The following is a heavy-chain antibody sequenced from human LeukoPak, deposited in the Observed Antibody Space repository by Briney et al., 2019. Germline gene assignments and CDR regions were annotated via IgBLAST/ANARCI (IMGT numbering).Heavy chain of an antibody. Sequence: GGSLRLSCAASGFTFSSYWMSWVRQAPGKGLEWLANIKQDGSEKYYVDSVKGRFTISRDNAKNSLYLQMNSLRAEDTAVYYCAREIPGGYFDYWGQGTLVTVSS. CDR1: GFTFSSYW. CDR3: AREIPGGYFDY. D-gene: IGHD3-16*01. J-gene: IGHJ4*02. CDR2: IKQDGSEK. V-gene: IGHV3-7*01.